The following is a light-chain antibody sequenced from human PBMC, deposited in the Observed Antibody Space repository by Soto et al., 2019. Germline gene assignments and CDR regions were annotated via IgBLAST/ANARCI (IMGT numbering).Light chain of an antibody. V-gene: IGLV2-23*01. CDR3: CSYAGSRTFE. CDR1: SSDVGAYNL. J-gene: IGLJ3*02. CDR2: EGT. Sequence: QSVLTQPASVSGSPGQSITVSCTGTSSDVGAYNLVSWYQQHPGKAPRLIIYEGTKRPSGISHRFSGSKSDNTASLTISGLRAEDEAHYHCCSYAGSRTFEFGGGTKLTVL.